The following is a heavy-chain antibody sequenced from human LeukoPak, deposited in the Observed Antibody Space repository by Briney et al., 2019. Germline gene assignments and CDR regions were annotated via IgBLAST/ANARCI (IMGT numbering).Heavy chain of an antibody. Sequence: PSETLSLTCTVSGGSISSNNYYWGWIRQPPGKGLEWIGSIYYSGSTYNNPSLKSRVTISVDTTKNQFSLKLTSVTAADTAVYYCASSPSGYWWNFDCWGQGTLVTVSP. CDR3: ASSPSGYWWNFDC. J-gene: IGHJ4*02. CDR1: GGSISSNNYY. D-gene: IGHD3-22*01. CDR2: IYYSGST. V-gene: IGHV4-39*01.